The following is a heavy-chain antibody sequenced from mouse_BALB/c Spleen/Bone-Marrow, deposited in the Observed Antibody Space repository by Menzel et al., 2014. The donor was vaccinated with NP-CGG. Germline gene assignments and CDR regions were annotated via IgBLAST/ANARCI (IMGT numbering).Heavy chain of an antibody. J-gene: IGHJ3*01. CDR1: GFDFSRYW. CDR3: ARLGYYGSYAY. Sequence: EVQLVESGGGLVQPGGSLILSCAASGFDFSRYWMSWVRPAPGKGLEWIGEINPDSSTINYTPSLKDKSIISRDNAKNTLYLQMSKVRSEDTALYYCARLGYYGSYAYWGQGTLVTVSA. V-gene: IGHV4-1*02. D-gene: IGHD1-1*01. CDR2: INPDSSTI.